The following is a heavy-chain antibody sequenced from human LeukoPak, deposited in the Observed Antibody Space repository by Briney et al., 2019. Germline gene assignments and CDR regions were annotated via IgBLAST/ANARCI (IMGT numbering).Heavy chain of an antibody. CDR1: GGTFSSYA. CDR2: IIPIFGTA. V-gene: IGHV1-69*01. J-gene: IGHJ4*02. Sequence: SVTVSCKASGGTFSSYAISWVRQAPGQGLEWMGGIIPIFGTANYAQEFQGRVTITADESTSTAYMELSSLRSEDTALYYCARAPDYNNYYFDYWGQGTLVTVSS. CDR3: ARAPDYNNYYFDY. D-gene: IGHD4-11*01.